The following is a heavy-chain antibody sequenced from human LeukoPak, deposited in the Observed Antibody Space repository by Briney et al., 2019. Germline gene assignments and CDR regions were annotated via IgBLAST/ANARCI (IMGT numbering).Heavy chain of an antibody. V-gene: IGHV3-30*02. CDR2: IRYDGSNK. CDR1: GFTVSSNY. D-gene: IGHD3-3*01. CDR3: AKENTIFGVVIEGFDY. Sequence: GGSLRLSCAASGFTVSSNYMSWVRQAPGKGLEWVAFIRYDGSNKYYADSVKGRSTISRDNSKNTLYLQMNSLRAEDTAVYYCAKENTIFGVVIEGFDYWGQGTLVTVSS. J-gene: IGHJ4*02.